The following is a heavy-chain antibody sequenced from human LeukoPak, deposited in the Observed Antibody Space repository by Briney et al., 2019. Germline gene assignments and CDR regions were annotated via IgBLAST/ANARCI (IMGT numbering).Heavy chain of an antibody. Sequence: SQTLSLTCAVSGGSISSGGYSWSWIRQPPGKGLEWIGYIYHSGSTYYNPSLKSRVTISVDRSKNQFSLKLSSVTAADTAVYYCAREGIEMATSPGAFDIWGQGTMVTVSS. D-gene: IGHD5-24*01. J-gene: IGHJ3*02. CDR3: AREGIEMATSPGAFDI. CDR2: IYHSGST. V-gene: IGHV4-30-2*01. CDR1: GGSISSGGYS.